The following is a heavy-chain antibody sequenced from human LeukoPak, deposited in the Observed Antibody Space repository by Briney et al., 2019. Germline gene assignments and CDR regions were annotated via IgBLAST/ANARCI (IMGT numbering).Heavy chain of an antibody. CDR1: GGSISSSSYY. Sequence: SETLSLTCTVSGGSISSSSYYWGWIRQPPGKGLEWIGSIYYSGSTYYNPSPKSRVTISVDTSKNQFSLKLSSVTAADTAVYYCARGTIAAAGFDYWGQGTLVTVSS. J-gene: IGHJ4*02. D-gene: IGHD6-13*01. V-gene: IGHV4-39*07. CDR3: ARGTIAAAGFDY. CDR2: IYYSGST.